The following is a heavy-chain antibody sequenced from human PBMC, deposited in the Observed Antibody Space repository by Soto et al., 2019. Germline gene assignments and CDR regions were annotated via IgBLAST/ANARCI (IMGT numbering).Heavy chain of an antibody. V-gene: IGHV4-30-2*01. CDR2: IYHSGST. CDR1: GGTLSSRGYS. D-gene: IGHD5-12*01. CDR3: ARHGGYSGYDLPYYYYHGMDV. Sequence: SQPLSLTYTVAGGTLSSRGYSWSFIRQPPGKGLEWIGYIYHSGSTYYNPSLKSRVTISVDRSKNQFSLKLSSVTAADTAVYYCARHGGYSGYDLPYYYYHGMDVWGQGTTVTVSS. J-gene: IGHJ6*02.